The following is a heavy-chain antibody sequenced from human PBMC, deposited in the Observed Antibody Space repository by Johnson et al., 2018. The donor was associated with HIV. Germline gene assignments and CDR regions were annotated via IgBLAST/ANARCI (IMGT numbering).Heavy chain of an antibody. D-gene: IGHD3-3*01. Sequence: VQLVESGGGLVQSGGSLGLSCAASGFTFSNYWMSWVRHAPGKGLEWVANINQDGTETSYVDFVKGRFTISRDNSKNSLYLQMKSLRAEDTAVYYCARGSPYYNVWSGYVDAFDIWGQGTMVTVSS. V-gene: IGHV3-7*02. CDR3: ARGSPYYNVWSGYVDAFDI. CDR1: GFTFSNYW. CDR2: INQDGTET. J-gene: IGHJ3*02.